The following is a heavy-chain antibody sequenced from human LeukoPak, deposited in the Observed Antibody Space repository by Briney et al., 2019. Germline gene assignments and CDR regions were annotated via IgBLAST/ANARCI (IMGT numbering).Heavy chain of an antibody. CDR2: ISGAADA. J-gene: IGHJ4*02. CDR3: AKPGDGYNFRFDY. V-gene: IGHV3-23*01. CDR1: GFTFSSYA. Sequence: QPGGSLRLSCAASGFTFSSYAMSWVRQAPGKGLEWVSAISGAADAYYADSVKGQFTISRDNSKNTLYLQMNSLRAEDTATYYCAKPGDGYNFRFDYWGQGTLVTVSS. D-gene: IGHD5-24*01.